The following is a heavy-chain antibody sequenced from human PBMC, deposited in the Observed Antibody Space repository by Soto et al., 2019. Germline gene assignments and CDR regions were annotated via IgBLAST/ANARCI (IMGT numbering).Heavy chain of an antibody. CDR1: GGSISSYY. CDR3: ASRRDSSGYYPSPLDP. D-gene: IGHD3-22*01. J-gene: IGHJ5*02. V-gene: IGHV3-72*01. Sequence: VQLQESGPGLVKPSETLSLTCTVSGGSISSYYWSWIRQPPGKGLEWVGRTRNKANSYTTEYAASVKGRFAISRDDSKNSLYLQMNSLKTEDTAVYYCASRRDSSGYYPSPLDPWGQGTLVTVSS. CDR2: TRNKANSYTT.